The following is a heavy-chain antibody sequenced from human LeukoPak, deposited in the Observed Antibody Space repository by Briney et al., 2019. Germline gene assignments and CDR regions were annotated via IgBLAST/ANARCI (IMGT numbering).Heavy chain of an antibody. Sequence: GGSLRLSCAVSGFTVSNYYMSWVRQAPGKGLEWVSIIYSGGTKYYADSVKGRFTISRDNSKNTQYLQMNSLRVEDTAVYYCAKGSRTSRPYYFDYWGQGTLVTVSS. D-gene: IGHD2-2*01. CDR2: IYSGGTK. CDR1: GFTVSNYY. V-gene: IGHV3-53*01. CDR3: AKGSRTSRPYYFDY. J-gene: IGHJ4*02.